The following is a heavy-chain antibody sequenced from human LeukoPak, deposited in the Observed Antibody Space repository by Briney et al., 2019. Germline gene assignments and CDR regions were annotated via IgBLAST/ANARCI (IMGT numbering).Heavy chain of an antibody. CDR3: ARGRLPSTSGF. CDR1: GGSISSSSYY. Sequence: SETLSLTCTVSGGSISSSSYYWGWIRQPPGKGLEWIGSIYYSGSTYYNPSLKSRVTISVDTSKNQFSLKLSSVTAADTAVYYCARGRLPSTSGFWGQGTLVTVPS. CDR2: IYYSGST. D-gene: IGHD2-8*01. J-gene: IGHJ4*02. V-gene: IGHV4-39*01.